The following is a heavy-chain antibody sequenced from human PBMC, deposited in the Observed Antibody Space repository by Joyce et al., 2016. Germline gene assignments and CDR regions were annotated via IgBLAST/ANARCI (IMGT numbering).Heavy chain of an antibody. CDR2: IYYTGST. CDR1: GGAISGDEYY. D-gene: IGHD3-3*01. CDR3: ARERRGASSFYIDY. Sequence: QVQLQESGPGLVKPSQTLSLTCTVSGGAISGDEYYWTWIRQPPGKGLEWIVYIYYTGSTYYSPSLKSRVTISVDRSKNQFSLNLTSMTAADAAVYYCARERRGASSFYIDYWGQGTLVTVSS. V-gene: IGHV4-30-4*01. J-gene: IGHJ4*02.